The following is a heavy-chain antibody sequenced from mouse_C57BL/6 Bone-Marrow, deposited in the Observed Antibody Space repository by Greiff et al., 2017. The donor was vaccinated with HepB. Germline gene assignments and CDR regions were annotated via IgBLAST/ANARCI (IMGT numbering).Heavy chain of an antibody. CDR3: ARDDYGSSLYFDY. Sequence: EVKVVESEGGLVQPGSSMKLSCTASGFTFSDYYMAWVRQVPEKGLEWVANINYDGSSTYYLDSLKSRFIISRDNAKNILYLQMSSLKSEDTATYYCARDDYGSSLYFDYWGQGTTLTVSS. CDR2: INYDGSST. D-gene: IGHD1-1*01. V-gene: IGHV5-16*01. CDR1: GFTFSDYY. J-gene: IGHJ2*01.